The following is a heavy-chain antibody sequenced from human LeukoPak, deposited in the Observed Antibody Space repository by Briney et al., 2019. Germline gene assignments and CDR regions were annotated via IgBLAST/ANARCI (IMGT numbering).Heavy chain of an antibody. CDR1: GYTXTSYY. CDR2: NNASGGST. Sequence: ASVKVSCKASGYTXTSYYMHGVRQAPGQGLEWMGINNASGGSTSYAQKFQGRVTMTRDTSTSTVYMELSSLRSEDTAVYYCARANYYDSSGYSLYYFDYWGQGTLVTVSS. J-gene: IGHJ4*02. CDR3: ARANYYDSSGYSLYYFDY. D-gene: IGHD3-22*01. V-gene: IGHV1-46*01.